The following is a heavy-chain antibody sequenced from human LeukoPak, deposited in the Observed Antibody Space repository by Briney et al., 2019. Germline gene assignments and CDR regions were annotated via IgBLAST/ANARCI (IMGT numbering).Heavy chain of an antibody. D-gene: IGHD6-6*01. J-gene: IGHJ6*03. Sequence: SETLSLTCTVSGSISGYYWSWIRQPPGKGLEWIGYIYTSGSTNYNPSLESRVTISVDTSKNQFSLDLSSVTAADTAVYYCASEYSSSPDYYYYMDVWGKGTTVTVSS. CDR1: GSISGYY. CDR3: ASEYSSSPDYYYYMDV. V-gene: IGHV4-4*09. CDR2: IYTSGST.